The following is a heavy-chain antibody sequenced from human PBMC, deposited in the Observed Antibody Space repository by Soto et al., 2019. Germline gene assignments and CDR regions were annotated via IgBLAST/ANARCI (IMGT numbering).Heavy chain of an antibody. CDR1: GGSISSYY. D-gene: IGHD3-22*01. CDR3: ARASRNYSDSSGQLASWYFDL. J-gene: IGHJ2*01. V-gene: IGHV4-59*01. CDR2: IYYSGST. Sequence: QVQLQESGPGLVKPSETLSLTCTVSGGSISSYYWSWIRQHPGKGLEWIGYIYYSGSTNYNPSLRSRVTISVDTSKNQFSPKLGPVTASDTAVYYCARASRNYSDSSGQLASWYFDLWGRGTLVTVSS.